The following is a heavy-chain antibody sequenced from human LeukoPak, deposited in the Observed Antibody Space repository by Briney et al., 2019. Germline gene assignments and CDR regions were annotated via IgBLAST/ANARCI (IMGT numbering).Heavy chain of an antibody. CDR1: GFTFSSYW. Sequence: GGSLRLSCAASGFTFSSYWMHWVRQAPGKGLVWVSRVNSDGSSTTYADSVKGRFTLSRDNAKNTLCLQMNSLRAEDTAVYYCARGSTQYSSGWYGLDYWGQGTLVTVSS. J-gene: IGHJ4*02. D-gene: IGHD6-19*01. CDR3: ARGSTQYSSGWYGLDY. V-gene: IGHV3-74*01. CDR2: VNSDGSST.